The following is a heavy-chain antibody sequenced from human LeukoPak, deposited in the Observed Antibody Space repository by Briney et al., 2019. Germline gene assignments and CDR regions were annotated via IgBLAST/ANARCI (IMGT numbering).Heavy chain of an antibody. CDR3: ARALSYYGDYDNYYYYYMDV. J-gene: IGHJ6*03. D-gene: IGHD4-17*01. CDR2: IYYSGST. V-gene: IGHV4-59*11. Sequence: PSETLSLTCTVSGGSISSHYWSWIRQPPGKGLEWIGYIYYSGSTNYIPSLKSRVTISVDTSKNQFSLKLSSVTAADTAVYYCARALSYYGDYDNYYYYYMDVWGKGTTVTVSS. CDR1: GGSISSHY.